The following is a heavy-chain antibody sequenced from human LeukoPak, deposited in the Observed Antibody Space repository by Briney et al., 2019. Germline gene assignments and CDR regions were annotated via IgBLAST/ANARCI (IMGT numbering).Heavy chain of an antibody. Sequence: SVTVSCKASGGTFSSYAISWVRQAPGQGLEWMGGIIPIFGTANYAQKFQGRVTITTDESTSTAYMELSSLRSEDTAVYYCARALAYCGGDCYPSDYWGQGTLVTVSS. J-gene: IGHJ4*02. V-gene: IGHV1-69*05. CDR3: ARALAYCGGDCYPSDY. CDR1: GGTFSSYA. D-gene: IGHD2-21*02. CDR2: IIPIFGTA.